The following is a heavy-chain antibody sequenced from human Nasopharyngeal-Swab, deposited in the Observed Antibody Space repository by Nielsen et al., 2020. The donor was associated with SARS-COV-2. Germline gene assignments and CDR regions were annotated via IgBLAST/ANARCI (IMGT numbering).Heavy chain of an antibody. D-gene: IGHD3-10*01. V-gene: IGHV6-1*01. J-gene: IGHJ6*02. CDR3: ARDLLWFGELSLEFGNGMDV. CDR1: GDRVPSNSAA. CDR2: TYYRSKWYN. Sequence: SQTHSLTRAISGDRVPSNSAAWNWIRQSPSRGLEWLGRTYYRSKWYNDYAVSVKSRITIKPDTSKNQFSLQLNSVTPEDTAVYYCARDLLWFGELSLEFGNGMDVWGQGTTVTVSS.